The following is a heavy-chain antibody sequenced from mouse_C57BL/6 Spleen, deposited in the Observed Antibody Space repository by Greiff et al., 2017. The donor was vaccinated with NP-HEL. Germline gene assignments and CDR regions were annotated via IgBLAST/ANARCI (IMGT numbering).Heavy chain of an antibody. CDR2: IDPSDSYT. D-gene: IGHD2-4*01. CDR3: ARRGVYDYDVGYYAMDY. Sequence: QVQLQQPGAELVMPGASVKLSCKASGYTFTSYWMHWVKQRPGQGLEWIGEIDPSDSYTNYNQKFKGKSTLTVDKSSSTAYMQLSSLTSEDSAVYYCARRGVYDYDVGYYAMDYWRQGTSVTVSS. J-gene: IGHJ4*01. V-gene: IGHV1-69*01. CDR1: GYTFTSYW.